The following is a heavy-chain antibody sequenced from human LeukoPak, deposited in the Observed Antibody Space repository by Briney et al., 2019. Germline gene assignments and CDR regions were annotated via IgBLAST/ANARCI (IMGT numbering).Heavy chain of an antibody. CDR1: GGTFSSYA. J-gene: IGHJ4*02. Sequence: ASVKVSCKASGGTFSSYAISWVRQAPGQGLEWMGGIIPIFGTANYAQKFQGRVTITADESTSTAYMELSSLRSEDTAVYCCAREGLELRPFDYWGQGTLVTVSS. CDR3: AREGLELRPFDY. V-gene: IGHV1-69*13. D-gene: IGHD1-7*01. CDR2: IIPIFGTA.